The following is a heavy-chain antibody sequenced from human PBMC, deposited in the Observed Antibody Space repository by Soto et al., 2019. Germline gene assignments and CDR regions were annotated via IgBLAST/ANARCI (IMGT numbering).Heavy chain of an antibody. J-gene: IGHJ6*02. D-gene: IGHD3-10*01. CDR1: GFTFSDYA. CDR2: ISYDGSNK. CDR3: ARDRGYDGSGTYYYGMDV. V-gene: IGHV3-30*04. Sequence: GGSLILSCAASGFTFSDYAMYWVRQAPGKGLEWVAFISYDGSNKYYSDSVKGRFTISRDNSQNTLYLQMNSLRGEDTAVYYCARDRGYDGSGTYYYGMDVWGQGTTVTVSS.